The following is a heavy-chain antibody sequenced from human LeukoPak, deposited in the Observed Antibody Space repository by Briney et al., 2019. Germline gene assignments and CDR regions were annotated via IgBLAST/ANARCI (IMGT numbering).Heavy chain of an antibody. D-gene: IGHD2-8*01. CDR3: AKDGPEYCSNGVCYFGYFDY. CDR2: ISGSGGST. CDR1: GFTFNNYA. Sequence: GGSLRLSCAASGFTFNNYAMSWVRQAPGKGLEWVSAISGSGGSTYYADSVKGRFTISRDNSKNTLYLQMNSLRAEDTAVYYCAKDGPEYCSNGVCYFGYFDYWGQGTLVTVSS. J-gene: IGHJ4*02. V-gene: IGHV3-23*01.